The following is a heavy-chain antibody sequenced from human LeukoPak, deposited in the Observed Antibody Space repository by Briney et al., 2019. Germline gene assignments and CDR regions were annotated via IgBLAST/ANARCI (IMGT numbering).Heavy chain of an antibody. CDR1: GGSFSGYY. J-gene: IGHJ4*02. D-gene: IGHD1-26*01. V-gene: IGHV4-34*01. Sequence: PSETLSLTCAVYGGSFSGYYWSWIRQPPGKGLEWIGEINRSGSTNYNPSLKSRVTISVDTSKNQFSLKLSSVTAADTAVYYCARGSRRAFVYWGQGTLVTVSS. CDR3: ARGSRRAFVY. CDR2: INRSGST.